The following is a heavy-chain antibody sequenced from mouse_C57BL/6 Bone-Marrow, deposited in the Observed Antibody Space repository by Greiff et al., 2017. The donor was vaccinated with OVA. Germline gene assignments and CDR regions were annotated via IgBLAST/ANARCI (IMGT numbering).Heavy chain of an antibody. J-gene: IGHJ2*01. CDR2: INPSSGYT. V-gene: IGHV1-4*01. CDR3: ARGLRRRYFDY. D-gene: IGHD2-4*01. Sequence: VQLVESGAELARPGASVKMSCKASGYTFTSYTMHWVKQRPGQGLEWIGYINPSSGYTKYNQKFKDKATLTADKSSSTAYMQLSSLTSEDSAVYYCARGLRRRYFDYWGQGTTLTVSS. CDR1: GYTFTSYT.